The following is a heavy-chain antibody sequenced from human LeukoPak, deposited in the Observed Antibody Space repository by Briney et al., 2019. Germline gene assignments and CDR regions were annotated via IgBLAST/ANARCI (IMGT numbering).Heavy chain of an antibody. D-gene: IGHD3-22*01. CDR1: GYSISSGYY. Sequence: SETLSLTCTVSGYSISSGYYWGWIRQPPGKGLELIGSIYHSGSTYYNPSLKSRVTISVDTSKNQFSLKLSSVTAADTAVYYCAGRGYDSSGYPFDYWGQGTLVTVSS. J-gene: IGHJ4*02. CDR2: IYHSGST. V-gene: IGHV4-38-2*02. CDR3: AGRGYDSSGYPFDY.